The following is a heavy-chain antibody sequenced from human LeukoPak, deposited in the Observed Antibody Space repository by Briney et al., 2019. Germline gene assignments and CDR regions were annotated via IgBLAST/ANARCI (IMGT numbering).Heavy chain of an antibody. CDR1: GDTISGFS. CDR3: ARDRAGFFDD. CDR2: IYSSGST. J-gene: IGHJ4*02. V-gene: IGHV4-4*07. D-gene: IGHD6-13*01. Sequence: SETLSLTCTVSGDTISGFSWSWIRQPAGKGLEWIGRIYSSGSTNYSPPLRSRVTMSVDTKNQFSLKVNSVTAADTAVYYCARDRAGFFDDWGQGTLVTVSS.